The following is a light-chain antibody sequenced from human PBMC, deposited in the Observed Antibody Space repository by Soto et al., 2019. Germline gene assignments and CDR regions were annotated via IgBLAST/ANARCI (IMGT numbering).Light chain of an antibody. V-gene: IGKV1-5*01. Sequence: DIQMTQSPSTLSASVGDRVTITCRASRRISSWLAWYQQKPGKAPKLLIYDASSLESGVPSRFSGSGSGTEFTLPISSLQPDDFATYYCHQYDSYWTFGQGTKVEIK. CDR2: DAS. CDR3: HQYDSYWT. J-gene: IGKJ1*01. CDR1: RRISSW.